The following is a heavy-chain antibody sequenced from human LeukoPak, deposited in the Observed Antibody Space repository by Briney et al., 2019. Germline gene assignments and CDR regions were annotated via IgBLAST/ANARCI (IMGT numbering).Heavy chain of an antibody. V-gene: IGHV3-53*04. J-gene: IGHJ6*02. D-gene: IGHD2-2*01. Sequence: GGSLRLSCAASGFTVSSNYMSWVRQAPGKGLEWVSVIYSGGSTYYADSVKGRFTISRHNSKNTLYLQMNSLRAEDTAVYYCARGLRYCSSTSCTQGGYYYYYGMDVWGQGTTVTVSS. CDR2: IYSGGST. CDR3: ARGLRYCSSTSCTQGGYYYYYGMDV. CDR1: GFTVSSNY.